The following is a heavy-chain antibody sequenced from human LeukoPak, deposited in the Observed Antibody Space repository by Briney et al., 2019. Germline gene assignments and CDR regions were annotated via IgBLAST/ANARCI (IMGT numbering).Heavy chain of an antibody. V-gene: IGHV1-2*06. D-gene: IGHD2-15*01. Sequence: ASVKVSCKASGYTFTGYYMHWVLQAPGQGLEWMGRINPNSGGTNYAQKFQGRVTMTRDTSISTAYMELSRLRSDDTAVYYCARLCSGGSCYIGFDPWGQGTLVTVSS. J-gene: IGHJ5*02. CDR3: ARLCSGGSCYIGFDP. CDR2: INPNSGGT. CDR1: GYTFTGYY.